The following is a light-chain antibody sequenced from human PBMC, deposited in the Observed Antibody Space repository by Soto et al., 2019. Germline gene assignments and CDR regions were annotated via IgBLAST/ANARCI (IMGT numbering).Light chain of an antibody. CDR3: GSWDTSLRTYF. CDR2: GNN. Sequence: QSVLAQPPSVSAAPGQRVTISCSGSSSNIGNNYVSWYQQLPGTAPKLLIFGNNNRPSGIPDRFSGSQSGTSATLGITGLQTGDEADYYCGSWDTSLRTYFFGPGTKVTVL. CDR1: SSNIGNNY. J-gene: IGLJ1*01. V-gene: IGLV1-51*01.